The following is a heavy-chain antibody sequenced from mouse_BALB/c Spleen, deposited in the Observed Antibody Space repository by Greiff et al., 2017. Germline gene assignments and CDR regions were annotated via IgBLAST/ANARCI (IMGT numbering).Heavy chain of an antibody. J-gene: IGHJ3*01. CDR1: GFTFSSYA. CDR2: ISSGGSYT. CDR3: ARHGDGAWFAY. Sequence: DVMLVESGGGLVKPGGSLKLSCAASGFTFSSYAMSWVRQTPEKRLEWVATISSGGSYTYYPDSVKGRFTISRDNAKNTLYLQMSSLRSEDTAMYYCARHGDGAWFAYWGQGTLVTVSA. V-gene: IGHV5-9-3*01.